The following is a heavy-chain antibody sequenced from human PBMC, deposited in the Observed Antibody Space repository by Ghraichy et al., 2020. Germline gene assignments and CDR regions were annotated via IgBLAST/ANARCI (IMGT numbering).Heavy chain of an antibody. D-gene: IGHD3-22*01. CDR2: IYYSGST. Sequence: SQTLSLTCTVSGGSISSSSYYWGWIRQPPGKGLEWIGSIYYSGSTYYNPSLKSRVTISVDTSKNQFSVKLSSVTAADTAVYYCARHDSSGYYGDYWGQGTLVTVSS. CDR3: ARHDSSGYYGDY. J-gene: IGHJ4*02. CDR1: GGSISSSSYY. V-gene: IGHV4-39*01.